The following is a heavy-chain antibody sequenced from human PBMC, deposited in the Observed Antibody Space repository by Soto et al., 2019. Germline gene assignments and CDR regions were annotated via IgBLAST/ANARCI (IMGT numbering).Heavy chain of an antibody. CDR2: ISYDGSNK. V-gene: IGHV3-30-3*01. CDR3: ARDKAARSTVNFDY. D-gene: IGHD6-6*01. Sequence: QVQLVESGGGVVQPGRSLRLSCAASGFTFSSYAMHWVRQAPGKGLEWVAVISYDGSNKYYADSVKGRFTISRDNSKNTLYLQMNSLRAEDTAVYYCARDKAARSTVNFDYWGQGTLVTVSS. J-gene: IGHJ4*02. CDR1: GFTFSSYA.